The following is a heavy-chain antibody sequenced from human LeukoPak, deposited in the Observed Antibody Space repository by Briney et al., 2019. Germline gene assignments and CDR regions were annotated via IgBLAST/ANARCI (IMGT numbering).Heavy chain of an antibody. CDR3: ANLPAKGAIDY. J-gene: IGHJ4*02. V-gene: IGHV3-23*01. CDR2: IGDSDGGT. Sequence: GGSLRLSCAASGFTFSSNAMSWVRQAPGKGLEWVSAIGDSDGGTYYADSVKGRFTISRDNSKNTLYLQMNSLRAEDTAAYYCANLPAKGAIDYWGQGTLVTVSS. CDR1: GFTFSSNA.